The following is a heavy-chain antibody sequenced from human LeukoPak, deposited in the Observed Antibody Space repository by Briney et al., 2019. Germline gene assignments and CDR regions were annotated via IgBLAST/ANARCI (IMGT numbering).Heavy chain of an antibody. CDR1: GFTVSSNY. CDR3: ARDGAWHAFDI. CDR2: IYSGGST. V-gene: IGHV3-53*01. D-gene: IGHD3-16*01. Sequence: GGSLRLSCAASGFTVSSNYMSWVRQAPGKGLEWASVIYSGGSTYYADSVKGRFTISRDNSKNTLYLQMNSLRAEDTAVYYCARDGAWHAFDIWGQGTMVTVSS. J-gene: IGHJ3*02.